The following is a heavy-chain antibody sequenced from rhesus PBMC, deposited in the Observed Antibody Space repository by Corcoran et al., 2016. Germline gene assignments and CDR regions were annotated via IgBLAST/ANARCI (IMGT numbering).Heavy chain of an antibody. CDR1: GFSLSTSGMG. Sequence: QVTLKESGPALVKPTQTLTLTCTFSGFSLSTSGMGVGWIRQPPGNPLEWLAHIYWDDDKRYSTSLKIRLTISKDTSKNQVVLTMTNMDPVDTATYYCARTEVIPNNRFDVWGPGVLVTVSS. D-gene: IGHD3-34*01. V-gene: IGHV2-1*01. J-gene: IGHJ5-1*01. CDR2: IYWDDDK. CDR3: ARTEVIPNNRFDV.